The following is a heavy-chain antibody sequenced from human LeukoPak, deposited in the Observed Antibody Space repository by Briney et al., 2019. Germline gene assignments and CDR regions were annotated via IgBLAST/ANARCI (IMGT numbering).Heavy chain of an antibody. Sequence: TGGSLRLSCAASGFTLSSYSMNWVRQAPGKGLEWVSAISSSSSYIYYAGSVKGRFTISRDNAKNSLYLQMNSLRAEDTAVYYCARGSIYCSSTSCYHSDYWGQGTLVTVSS. D-gene: IGHD2-2*01. CDR1: GFTLSSYS. CDR2: ISSSSSYI. V-gene: IGHV3-21*01. CDR3: ARGSIYCSSTSCYHSDY. J-gene: IGHJ4*02.